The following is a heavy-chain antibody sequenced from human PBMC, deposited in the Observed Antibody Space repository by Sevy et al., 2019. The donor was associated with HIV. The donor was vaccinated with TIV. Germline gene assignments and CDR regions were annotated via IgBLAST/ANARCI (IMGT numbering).Heavy chain of an antibody. D-gene: IGHD3-10*01. CDR2: IKKDGSEK. CDR3: AYKGGSRPNDAFDN. J-gene: IGHJ3*02. CDR1: GFSFTWYW. V-gene: IGHV3-7*01. Sequence: GGSLRLSCAASGFSFTWYWMSWVRQTPEKGLEWVANIKKDGSEKNYVDSVKGRFTISRDNAKNSLYLQTNSLRAEDPAVYYCAYKGGSRPNDAFDNWGQGTTVTVSS.